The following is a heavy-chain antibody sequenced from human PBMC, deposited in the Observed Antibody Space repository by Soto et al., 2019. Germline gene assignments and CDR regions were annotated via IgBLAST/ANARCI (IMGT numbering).Heavy chain of an antibody. V-gene: IGHV1-8*02. CDR2: MDPNSGNT. CDR1: VNTITGYY. Sequence: ASVKPSCKASVNTITGYYMHWVRQAPGQGLEWMGWMDPNSGNTGYAQKFQGRVTMTRNTSISTAYMELSSLRSEDTAVYYCFLVIGMKQRLIVFWCQG. CDR3: FLVIGMKQRLIVF. D-gene: IGHD1-20*01. J-gene: IGHJ4*02.